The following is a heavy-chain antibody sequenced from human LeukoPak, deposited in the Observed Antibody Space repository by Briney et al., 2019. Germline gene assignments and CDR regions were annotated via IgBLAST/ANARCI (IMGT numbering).Heavy chain of an antibody. D-gene: IGHD2-2*01. CDR1: GFTFGDYA. CDR2: IRSKAYGGTT. Sequence: PGGSLRLSCTASGFTFGDYAMSWFRQAPGKGLEWVGFIRSKAYGGTTEYAASVRGRFTISRDDSKSIAYLQMNSLKTEDTAVYYCTRAYTQLGFDPWGQGTLVTASS. V-gene: IGHV3-49*03. CDR3: TRAYTQLGFDP. J-gene: IGHJ5*02.